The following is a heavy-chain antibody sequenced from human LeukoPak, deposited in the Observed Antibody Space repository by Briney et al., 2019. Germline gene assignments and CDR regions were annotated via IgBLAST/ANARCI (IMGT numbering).Heavy chain of an antibody. CDR2: ISGSGVST. CDR1: GFTFTSYA. J-gene: IGHJ4*02. CDR3: AKTLVPSGIYHEDFFDD. D-gene: IGHD1-26*01. Sequence: GGSLRLSCAISGFTFTSYAMTWVRQAPGKGLEWVTSISGSGVSTYYADSVRGRFTISRDISKNTLYLQMNSLRAEDTALYYCAKTLVPSGIYHEDFFDDWGQGTLVTVSS. V-gene: IGHV3-23*01.